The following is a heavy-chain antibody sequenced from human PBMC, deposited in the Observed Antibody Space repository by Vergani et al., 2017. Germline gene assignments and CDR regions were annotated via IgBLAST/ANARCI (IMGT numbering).Heavy chain of an antibody. CDR3: VKDHPVLDE. Sequence: QVQLVASGGGVVQPGESLRLSCAASGFPFSTSAMHWVRPAPGKGLEWVAFIQKDGIDKFYAASVRGRFTISRDMSKNTLYLEMNSLSAEDTALYHCVKDHPVLDEWGRGTLVSVS. V-gene: IGHV3-30*02. J-gene: IGHJ4*02. CDR2: IQKDGIDK. CDR1: GFPFSTSA.